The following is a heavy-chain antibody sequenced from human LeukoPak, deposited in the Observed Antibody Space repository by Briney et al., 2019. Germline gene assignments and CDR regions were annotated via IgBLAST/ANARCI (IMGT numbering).Heavy chain of an antibody. V-gene: IGHV3-21*01. CDR3: ARDLRGAPDY. J-gene: IGHJ4*02. CDR2: ISSSSSYI. D-gene: IGHD1-26*01. Sequence: GGSLRLSCAASGFTFSSYSMNWVRQGPGKGLEWVSSISSSSSYIYYADSVKGRFTISRDNAKNSLYLQMNSLRAEDTAVYYCARDLRGAPDYWGQGTLVTVSS. CDR1: GFTFSSYS.